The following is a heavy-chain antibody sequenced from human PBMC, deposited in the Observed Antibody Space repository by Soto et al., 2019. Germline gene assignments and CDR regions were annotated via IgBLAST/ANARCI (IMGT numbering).Heavy chain of an antibody. D-gene: IGHD6-13*01. CDR1: GGTFSSYA. Sequence: QVQLAQSGAEVKKPGSSVKVSCKASGGTFSSYAISWVRQAPGQGLEWMGGIIPIFGTANYAQKFQGRVTITADESTSTAYMELSSLRSEDTAVYYCASPTLAAAEDYYGMDVWGQGTTVTVSS. CDR2: IIPIFGTA. J-gene: IGHJ6*02. V-gene: IGHV1-69*12. CDR3: ASPTLAAAEDYYGMDV.